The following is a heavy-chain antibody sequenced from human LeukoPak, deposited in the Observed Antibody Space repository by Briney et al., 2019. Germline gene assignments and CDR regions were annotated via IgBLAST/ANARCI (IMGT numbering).Heavy chain of an antibody. Sequence: GASVKVSCKASGYSFTSYYMHWVRQAPGQGLEWMGIINPSGGSTSYAQKFQGRVTMTRDMSTSTVYMELSSLRSDDTAVYYCARDYGEYYYDSSGYYGGFDYWGQGTLVTVSS. CDR2: INPSGGST. V-gene: IGHV1-46*01. D-gene: IGHD3-22*01. J-gene: IGHJ4*02. CDR3: ARDYGEYYYDSSGYYGGFDY. CDR1: GYSFTSYY.